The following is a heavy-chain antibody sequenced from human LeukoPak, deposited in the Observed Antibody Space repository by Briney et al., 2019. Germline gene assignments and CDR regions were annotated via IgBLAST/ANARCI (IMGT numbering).Heavy chain of an antibody. Sequence: GGSLRLSCAASGFTFSSYAMSWVRQAPGKGLEWVSYISDHGDTIYYADSVKGRFTISRDNTNNSLFLQMNSLRAEDTAIYYCARLKAGNWGQGTLVSVSS. CDR1: GFTFSSYA. CDR2: ISDHGDTI. J-gene: IGHJ4*02. CDR3: ARLKAGN. V-gene: IGHV3-48*04.